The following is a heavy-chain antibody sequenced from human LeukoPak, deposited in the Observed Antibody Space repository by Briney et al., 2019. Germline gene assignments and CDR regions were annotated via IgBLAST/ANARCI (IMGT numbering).Heavy chain of an antibody. Sequence: PSETLSLTCTVSGGSISSYYWSWIRQPPGKGLEWIGYIYYSGSTNYNPSLKSRVTISVDTSKNQFSLKLSSVTAADTAVYYCASVRTTVNWFDPWGQGTLVTVSS. CDR2: IYYSGST. J-gene: IGHJ5*02. CDR1: GGSISSYY. CDR3: ASVRTTVNWFDP. V-gene: IGHV4-59*08. D-gene: IGHD1-1*01.